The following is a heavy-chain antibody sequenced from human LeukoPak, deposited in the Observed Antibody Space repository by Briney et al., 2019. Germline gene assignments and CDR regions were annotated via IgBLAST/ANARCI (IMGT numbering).Heavy chain of an antibody. Sequence: SVKVSCKASGGTFISYAISWVRQAPGQGSEWMGRIIAIFGTANYAQKFQGRVTITTDESTSTAYMELSSLRSEDTAVYYCALGQGVTPDYWGQGTLVTVSS. J-gene: IGHJ4*02. CDR3: ALGQGVTPDY. D-gene: IGHD4-23*01. V-gene: IGHV1-69*05. CDR2: IIAIFGTA. CDR1: GGTFISYA.